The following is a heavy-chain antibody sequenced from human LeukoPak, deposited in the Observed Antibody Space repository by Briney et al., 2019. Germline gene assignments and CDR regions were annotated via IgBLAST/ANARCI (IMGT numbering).Heavy chain of an antibody. Sequence: TGGSLRLPCAASGFTFSNYWMNWVRQAAGKGLVCVSHINPGDGSTTGYADSVKGRFTISRDNSKNAFYLQMHSLSAGDTAVYYCVRSSGGKGGPGIRYFDYCGQGTLVTVSS. CDR2: INPGDGSTT. CDR1: GFTFSNYW. CDR3: VRSSGGKGGPGIRYFDY. V-gene: IGHV3-74*01. D-gene: IGHD4-23*01. J-gene: IGHJ4*02.